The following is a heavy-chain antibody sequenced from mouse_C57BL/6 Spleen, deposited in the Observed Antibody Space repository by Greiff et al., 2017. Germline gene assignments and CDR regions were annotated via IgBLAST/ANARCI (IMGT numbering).Heavy chain of an antibody. CDR1: GYTFTSYW. V-gene: IGHV1-61*01. D-gene: IGHD4-1*01. CDR2: IDPSDSET. Sequence: VQLQQPGAELVRPGSSVKLSCKASGYTFTSYWMDWVKQRPGQGLEWIGNIDPSDSETHYNQKFKDKATLTVDKSSSTAYMQLSSLTSEDSAVYYCARGGTGFDYWGQGTTLTVSS. CDR3: ARGGTGFDY. J-gene: IGHJ2*01.